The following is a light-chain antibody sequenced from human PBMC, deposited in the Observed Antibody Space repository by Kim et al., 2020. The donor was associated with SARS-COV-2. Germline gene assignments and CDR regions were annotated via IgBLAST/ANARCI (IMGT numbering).Light chain of an antibody. CDR3: QAWDSSIVV. J-gene: IGLJ2*01. CDR2: QDS. V-gene: IGLV3-1*01. Sequence: SVSPGQTASINCSGDKLGDKYACWYQQKPGQSPLLVIYQDSKRPSGIPERFSGSNSGNTATLTISGTQAMDEADYYCQAWDSSIVVFGGGTQLTVL. CDR1: KLGDKY.